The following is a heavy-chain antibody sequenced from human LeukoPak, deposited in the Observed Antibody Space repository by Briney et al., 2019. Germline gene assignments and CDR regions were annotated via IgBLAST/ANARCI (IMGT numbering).Heavy chain of an antibody. CDR3: ARVPPYYYDSSGYNY. Sequence: ASVKVSCKASGYTLTGYYMHWVRQPPGQGLEWMGWINPNSGGTNYAQKFQGRVTMTRDTSISTAYMELSRLRSGDTAVYYCARVPPYYYDSSGYNYWGQGTLVTVSS. D-gene: IGHD3-22*01. V-gene: IGHV1-2*02. J-gene: IGHJ4*02. CDR2: INPNSGGT. CDR1: GYTLTGYY.